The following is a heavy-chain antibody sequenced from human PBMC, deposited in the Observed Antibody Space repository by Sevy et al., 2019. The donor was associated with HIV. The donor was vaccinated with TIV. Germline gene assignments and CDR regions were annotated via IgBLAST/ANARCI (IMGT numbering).Heavy chain of an antibody. D-gene: IGHD6-13*01. CDR3: ASGGRGGSSWYYFDY. CDR2: IYSGGST. J-gene: IGHJ4*02. V-gene: IGHV3-53*01. CDR1: GFTVSSNY. Sequence: GGFLRLSCAASGFTVSSNYMSWVRQAPGKGLEWVSVIYSGGSTYYADSLKGRFTISRDNSKNTLYLQMNSLRAEDTAVYYCASGGRGGSSWYYFDYWGQGTLVTVSS.